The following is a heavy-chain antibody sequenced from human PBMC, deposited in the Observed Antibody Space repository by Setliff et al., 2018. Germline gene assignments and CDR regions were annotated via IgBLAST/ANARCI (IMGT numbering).Heavy chain of an antibody. J-gene: IGHJ4*02. CDR2: IIPILGIA. Sequence: ASVKVSCKASGGTLSSYAISWVRQAPGQGLEWMGGIIPILGIANYAQKFQGRVTITADKSTSTAYMELSSLRSEDTAVYYCARGTRVNGSGSYFYYWGQGTLVTVSS. D-gene: IGHD3-10*01. V-gene: IGHV1-69*10. CDR3: ARGTRVNGSGSYFYY. CDR1: GGTLSSYA.